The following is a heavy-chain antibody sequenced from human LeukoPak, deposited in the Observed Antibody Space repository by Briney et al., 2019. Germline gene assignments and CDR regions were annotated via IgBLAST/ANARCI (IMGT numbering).Heavy chain of an antibody. CDR3: AHRIYGDISFDY. Sequence: SGPTLVNPTQTLTLTCTFSGFSLSTSGVGVGWIRQPPGKALEWLALIYWNDDKRYSPSLKGRLTITKDTSKNQVVLTMTNMDPVDTATYYCAHRIYGDISFDYWGQGTLVTVSS. CDR2: IYWNDDK. J-gene: IGHJ4*02. CDR1: GFSLSTSGVG. V-gene: IGHV2-5*01. D-gene: IGHD4-17*01.